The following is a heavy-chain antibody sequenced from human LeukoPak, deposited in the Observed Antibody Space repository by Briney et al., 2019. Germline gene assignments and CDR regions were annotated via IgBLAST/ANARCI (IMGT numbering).Heavy chain of an antibody. J-gene: IGHJ4*02. CDR1: GYTFTSYS. D-gene: IGHD4-23*01. Sequence: ASVKVSCKASGYTFTSYSINWVRRAPGQGLEWMGWISPSNGDTRYAQKVQDRVTMTTDTSTRTVYMELRSLGSDDTAIYYCARDSGWELRHFFFDDWGQGTLVTVSS. CDR3: ARDSGWELRHFFFDD. V-gene: IGHV1-18*04. CDR2: ISPSNGDT.